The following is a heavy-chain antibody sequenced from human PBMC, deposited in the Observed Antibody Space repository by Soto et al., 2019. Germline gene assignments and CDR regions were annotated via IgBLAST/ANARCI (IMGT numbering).Heavy chain of an antibody. J-gene: IGHJ4*02. D-gene: IGHD2-15*01. Sequence: SETLSLTCTVSGGSISSYYWSWIRQPPGKGLEWIGYIYYSGSTYYNPSLKSRVTISVDTSKNQFSLKLSSVTAADTAVYYCARRVVVVLAAEVPGDYWGQGTLVTVSS. CDR2: IYYSGST. CDR3: ARRVVVVLAAEVPGDY. V-gene: IGHV4-59*08. CDR1: GGSISSYY.